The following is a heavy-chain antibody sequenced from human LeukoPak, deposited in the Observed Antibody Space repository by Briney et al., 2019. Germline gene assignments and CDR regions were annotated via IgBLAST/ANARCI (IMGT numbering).Heavy chain of an antibody. D-gene: IGHD3-10*01. CDR2: IYYSGST. V-gene: IGHV4-59*01. Sequence: ASETLSLTCTVAGGSISSYYWSWIRQPPGKGLEWIGYIYYSGSTNYNPSLKSRVTISVDTSKNQFSLKLSSVTAADTAVYYCARGSDYYGSVRRNWFDPWGQGTLVTVSS. CDR3: ARGSDYYGSVRRNWFDP. CDR1: GGSISSYY. J-gene: IGHJ5*02.